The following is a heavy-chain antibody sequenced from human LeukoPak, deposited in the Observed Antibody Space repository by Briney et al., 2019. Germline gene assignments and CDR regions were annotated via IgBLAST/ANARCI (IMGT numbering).Heavy chain of an antibody. CDR2: INSDGAST. CDR1: GFTFSSYW. D-gene: IGHD6-25*01. Sequence: GGSLRLSCAASGFTFSSYWMHWVRQAPGKGLVWVSHINSDGASTNYADSVKGRFTISRDNSKNTLYLQMNSLRAEDTAVYYCARGVRRRPDAFDIWGQGTMVTVSS. CDR3: ARGVRRRPDAFDI. V-gene: IGHV3-74*01. J-gene: IGHJ3*02.